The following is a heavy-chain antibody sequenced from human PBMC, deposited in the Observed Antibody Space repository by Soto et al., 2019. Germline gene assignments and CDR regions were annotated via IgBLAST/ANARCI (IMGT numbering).Heavy chain of an antibody. CDR3: ASERDLVVVVAAVRGGFDP. D-gene: IGHD2-15*01. CDR1: GGPISSIRYY. J-gene: IGHJ5*02. V-gene: IGHV4-39*02. CDR2: IYYSWST. Sequence: QLQLQESGPGLVKPSETLSLTCTVSGGPISSIRYYWGWIRQPPGKGLEWVESIYYSWSTYYNPSLKSRVTIAVDTYNNQVPLQLTSVPDADTAVYYCASERDLVVVVAAVRGGFDPWGQGTLVTVSS.